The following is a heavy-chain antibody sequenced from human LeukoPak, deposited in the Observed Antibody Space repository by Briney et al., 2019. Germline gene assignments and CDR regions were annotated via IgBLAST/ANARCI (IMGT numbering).Heavy chain of an antibody. J-gene: IGHJ4*02. D-gene: IGHD3-16*01. CDR2: INPSGGST. V-gene: IGHV1-46*01. Sequence: ASVKVSCKASGYTFTSYYMHWVRQAPGQGLEWMGIINPSGGSTNYAQKFQGRVTITADESTSTAYMELSSLRSEDTAVYYCARDYGNEYYFDYWGQGTLVTVSS. CDR3: ARDYGNEYYFDY. CDR1: GYTFTSYY.